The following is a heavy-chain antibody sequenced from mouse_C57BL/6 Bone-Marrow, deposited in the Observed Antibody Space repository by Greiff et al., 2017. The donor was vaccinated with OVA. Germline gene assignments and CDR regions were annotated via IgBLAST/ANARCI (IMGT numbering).Heavy chain of an antibody. CDR2: IYPGDGDT. CDR3: ARGTYYYGSRTYFDY. Sequence: QVQLQQSGAELVKPGASVKISCKASGYAFSSYWMNWVKQRPGKGLEWIGQIYPGDGDTNYNGKFKGKATLTADKSSSTAYMQLSSLTSEDSAVYFCARGTYYYGSRTYFDYWGQGTTLTVSS. D-gene: IGHD1-1*01. J-gene: IGHJ2*01. CDR1: GYAFSSYW. V-gene: IGHV1-80*01.